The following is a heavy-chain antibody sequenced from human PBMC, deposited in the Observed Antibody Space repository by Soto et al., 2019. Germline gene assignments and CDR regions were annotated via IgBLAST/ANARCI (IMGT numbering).Heavy chain of an antibody. J-gene: IGHJ4*02. D-gene: IGHD6-13*01. V-gene: IGHV1-2*04. CDR1: GYTFRDYD. Sequence: ASVKVSCKASGYTFRDYDINWVRQASGQGLEWMGWINPNSGSTNYAQKFQGWVTMTRDTSISTAYMELSRLRSDDTAVYYCARANSSSLDYWGQGTLVTVSS. CDR3: ARANSSSLDY. CDR2: INPNSGST.